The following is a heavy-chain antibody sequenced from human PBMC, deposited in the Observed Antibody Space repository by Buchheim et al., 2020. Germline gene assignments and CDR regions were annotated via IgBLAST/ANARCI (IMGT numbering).Heavy chain of an antibody. CDR3: ARGSLRFLDWFYFDP. V-gene: IGHV4-59*01. D-gene: IGHD3-3*01. Sequence: QLQLQESGPGLVKPSETLSLTYSVSGGSINSDYWVWIRQPPEKGLECIGYIYFSGSTNYNPSLKGRVHISVDTSKNQFSLRLSSVTAADTAVYYCARGSLRFLDWFYFDPWGQGTL. CDR1: GGSINSDY. J-gene: IGHJ4*02. CDR2: IYFSGST.